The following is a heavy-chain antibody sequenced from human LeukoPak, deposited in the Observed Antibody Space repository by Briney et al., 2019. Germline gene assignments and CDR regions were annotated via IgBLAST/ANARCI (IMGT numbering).Heavy chain of an antibody. V-gene: IGHV1-69*05. CDR3: ARRGDGYNQYYFDY. Sequence: GASVKVSCKASGGTFSSYAISWVRQAPGQGREWMGGIIPIFGTANYAQKFQGRVTITTDESTSTAYMELSSLRSEDTAVYYCARRGDGYNQYYFDYWGQGTLVTVSS. CDR1: GGTFSSYA. CDR2: IIPIFGTA. D-gene: IGHD5-24*01. J-gene: IGHJ4*02.